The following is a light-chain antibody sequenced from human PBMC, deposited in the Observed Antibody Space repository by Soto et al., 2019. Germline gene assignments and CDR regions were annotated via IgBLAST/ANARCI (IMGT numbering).Light chain of an antibody. J-gene: IGKJ4*01. CDR2: GAS. Sequence: EIVMTQSPATLSVSPGEGATLSCRASQNVYNNLAWYQQKPGQASRLLIYGASTSATSIPARFSGSGSGTEFTLTISSLQSEDFAVYYCQQHGNWPLTFGGGTKVDIK. V-gene: IGKV3-15*01. CDR3: QQHGNWPLT. CDR1: QNVYNN.